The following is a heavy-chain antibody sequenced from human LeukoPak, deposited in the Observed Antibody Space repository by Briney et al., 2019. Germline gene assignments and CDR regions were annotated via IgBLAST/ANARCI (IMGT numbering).Heavy chain of an antibody. J-gene: IGHJ6*02. CDR3: ARLLWFGELFSYYYGMDV. CDR1: GGTFSSYA. V-gene: IGHV1-69*04. D-gene: IGHD3-10*01. CDR2: IIPILGIA. Sequence: ASVKVSCSASGGTFSSYAISRVRQAPGQGLEWMGRIIPILGIANYAQKFQGRVTITADKSTSTAYMELSSLRSEDTAVYYCARLLWFGELFSYYYGMDVWGQGTTVTVSS.